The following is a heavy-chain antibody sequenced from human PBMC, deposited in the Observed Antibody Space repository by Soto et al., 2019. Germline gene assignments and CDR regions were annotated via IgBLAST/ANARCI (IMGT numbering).Heavy chain of an antibody. CDR1: GFFFSSHS. CDR2: IKQDGSEK. D-gene: IGHD3-22*01. V-gene: IGHV3-7*01. Sequence: PGGSLRLSCAASGFFFSSHSMTWVRQAPGKGLEWVANIKQDGSEKYYVDSVKGRFTISRDNAKNSLYLQMNSLRAEDTAVYYCARGPDYYGSSGYIIFDYWGQGTLVTVSS. J-gene: IGHJ4*02. CDR3: ARGPDYYGSSGYIIFDY.